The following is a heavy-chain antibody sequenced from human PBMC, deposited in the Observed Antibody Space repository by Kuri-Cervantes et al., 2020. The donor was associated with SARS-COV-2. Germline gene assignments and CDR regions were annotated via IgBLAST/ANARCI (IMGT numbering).Heavy chain of an antibody. J-gene: IGHJ5*02. V-gene: IGHV3-30-3*01. CDR3: ARDRGVDYCSSTSCPSGPFGPFDP. Sequence: GGSLRLSCAASGFTFSSYAMHWVRQAPGKGLGWVAVISYDGSNKYYADSVKGRFTISRDNSKNTLYLQMNSLRAEDTAVYYCARDRGVDYCSSTSCPSGPFGPFDPWGQGTLVTVSS. D-gene: IGHD2-2*01. CDR1: GFTFSSYA. CDR2: ISYDGSNK.